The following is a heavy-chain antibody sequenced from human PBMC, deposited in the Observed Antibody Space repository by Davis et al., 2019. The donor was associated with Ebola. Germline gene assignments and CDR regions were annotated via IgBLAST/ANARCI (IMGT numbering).Heavy chain of an antibody. V-gene: IGHV3-30*18. CDR1: GFTFSSYG. Sequence: GESLKISCAASGFTFSSYGMHWVRQAPGKGLEWVAVISYDGSNKYYADSVKGRFTISRDNSKNTLYLQMNSLRAEDTAVYYCAKDSRYSYSLDYWGQGTLVTVSS. CDR3: AKDSRYSYSLDY. CDR2: ISYDGSNK. D-gene: IGHD5-18*01. J-gene: IGHJ4*02.